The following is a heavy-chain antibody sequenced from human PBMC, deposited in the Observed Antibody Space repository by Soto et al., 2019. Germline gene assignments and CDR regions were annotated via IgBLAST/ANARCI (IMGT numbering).Heavy chain of an antibody. CDR3: ARGITIKVAPDKYSFDS. Sequence: TSETLSLTCAVYGGSFSGYFWSWIRQSPGKGLEWIGEINHSGSTNQNASLKSRLSISVDTSKNQFSLKVRSVTAADTAVYYCARGITIKVAPDKYSFDSWGQGTLVTVSS. D-gene: IGHD3-10*01. CDR1: GGSFSGYF. J-gene: IGHJ4*02. CDR2: INHSGST. V-gene: IGHV4-34*01.